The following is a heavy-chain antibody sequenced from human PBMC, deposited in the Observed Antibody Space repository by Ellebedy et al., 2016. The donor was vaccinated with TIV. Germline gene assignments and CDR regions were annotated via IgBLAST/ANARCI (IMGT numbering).Heavy chain of an antibody. V-gene: IGHV1-8*01. CDR2: MNPNSGNT. Sequence: ASVKVSXKASGYTFTSYDINWVRQATGQGLEWMGWMNPNSGNTGYAQKLQGRVTMTRNTSISTAYMELSSLRSEDTAVYYCASTPYYDSSGYYYLGDYYYYGMDVWGQGTTVTVSS. J-gene: IGHJ6*02. CDR1: GYTFTSYD. CDR3: ASTPYYDSSGYYYLGDYYYYGMDV. D-gene: IGHD3-22*01.